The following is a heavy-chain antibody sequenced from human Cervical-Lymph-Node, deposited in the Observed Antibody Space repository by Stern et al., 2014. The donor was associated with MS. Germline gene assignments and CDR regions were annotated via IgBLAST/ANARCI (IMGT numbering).Heavy chain of an antibody. Sequence: VQLVESGGGVVHPGRSLRLSCVASGFTFRSYAMHWVRQAPGKGLEWVAIISDDGGNIYYADSVKGRFTISRDNSKNTLYLQMNSLSAEDTAVYYCAKDEIYDAVAGPSLYYWGQGTLVTVSS. CDR3: AKDEIYDAVAGPSLYY. CDR1: GFTFRSYA. J-gene: IGHJ4*02. V-gene: IGHV3-30*18. CDR2: ISDDGGNI. D-gene: IGHD6-19*01.